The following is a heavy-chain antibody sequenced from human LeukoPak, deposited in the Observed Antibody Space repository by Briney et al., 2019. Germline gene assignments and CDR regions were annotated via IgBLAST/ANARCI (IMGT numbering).Heavy chain of an antibody. CDR2: ISAYNGNT. Sequence: ASVKVSCKASGYTFTSYGMSWVRQAPGQGLEWMGWISAYNGNTNYAQKLQGRVTMTTDTSTSTAYMELRSLRSDDTAVYYCARTALHPAAAENDYWGQGTLVTVSS. CDR3: ARTALHPAAAENDY. J-gene: IGHJ4*02. CDR1: GYTFTSYG. V-gene: IGHV1-18*01. D-gene: IGHD6-13*01.